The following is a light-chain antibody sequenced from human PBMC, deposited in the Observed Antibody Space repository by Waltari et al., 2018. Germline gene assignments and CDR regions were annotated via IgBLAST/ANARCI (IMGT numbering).Light chain of an antibody. Sequence: QSALTQPASVSGSPGQSITIFCSGTSSDFWYYNLVPWYQQQPCKAPKVIIYEVTKRPSGVSNRFSGSKSGNPASLTISGLQAEDEAEYFCCSFAGSVTFVVFGGGTKVTVL. CDR3: CSFAGSVTFVV. V-gene: IGLV2-23*02. CDR2: EVT. J-gene: IGLJ2*01. CDR1: SSDFWYYNL.